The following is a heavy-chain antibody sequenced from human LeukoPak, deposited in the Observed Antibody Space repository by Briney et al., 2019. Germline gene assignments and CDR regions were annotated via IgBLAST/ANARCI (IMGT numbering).Heavy chain of an antibody. Sequence: SGTLSLTCAVSGGSISSSNWWSWVRQPPGKGLEWIGEIYHSGSTNYNPSLKSRVTISVERPKNQFSLKVSSVTAADTAVYYCARDLSGSMDVWGKGTTVTVSS. J-gene: IGHJ6*03. CDR3: ARDLSGSMDV. CDR1: GGSISSSNW. D-gene: IGHD6-25*01. V-gene: IGHV4-4*02. CDR2: IYHSGST.